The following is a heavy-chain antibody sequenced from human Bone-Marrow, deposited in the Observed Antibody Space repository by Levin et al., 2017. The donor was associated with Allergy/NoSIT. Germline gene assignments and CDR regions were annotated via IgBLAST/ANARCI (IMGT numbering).Heavy chain of an antibody. D-gene: IGHD3-22*01. CDR3: ASGRRRGLYYDSSGYYPQDAFDI. V-gene: IGHV1-69*06. J-gene: IGHJ3*02. CDR1: GGTFSSYA. Sequence: ASVKVSCKASGGTFSSYAISWVRQAPGQGLEWMGGIIPIFGTANYAQKFQGRVTITADKSTSTAYMELSSLRSEDTAVYYCASGRRRGLYYDSSGYYPQDAFDIWGQGTMVTVSS. CDR2: IIPIFGTA.